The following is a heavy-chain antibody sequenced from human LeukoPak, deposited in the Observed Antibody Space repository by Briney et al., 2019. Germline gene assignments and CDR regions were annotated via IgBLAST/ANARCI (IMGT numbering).Heavy chain of an antibody. CDR2: ISYDGSNK. Sequence: PGRSLRLSCAASGFTFSSYGMHWVRQAPGKGLEWVAVISYDGSNKYYADSVKGRFTISRDNSKNTLYLQMNSLRAEDTAVYYCAKDLYSYGWFDYWGQGTLVTVSS. J-gene: IGHJ4*02. V-gene: IGHV3-30*18. CDR1: GFTFSSYG. D-gene: IGHD5-18*01. CDR3: AKDLYSYGWFDY.